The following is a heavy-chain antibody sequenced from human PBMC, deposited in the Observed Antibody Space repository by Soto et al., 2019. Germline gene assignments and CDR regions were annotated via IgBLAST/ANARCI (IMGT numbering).Heavy chain of an antibody. CDR2: ISYDGSNK. CDR3: ATPREPYDSSAYFDY. V-gene: IGHV3-30*03. Sequence: GGSLRLSCAASGFTFSSYGMHWVRQAPGKGLEWVAVISYDGSNKYYADSVKGRFTISRDNSKNTLYLQMNSLRAEDTAVYYRATPREPYDSSAYFDYWGQGTLVTVSS. J-gene: IGHJ4*02. CDR1: GFTFSSYG. D-gene: IGHD3-22*01.